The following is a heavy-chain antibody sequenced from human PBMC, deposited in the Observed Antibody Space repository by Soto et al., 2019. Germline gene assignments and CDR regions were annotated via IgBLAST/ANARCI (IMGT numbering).Heavy chain of an antibody. D-gene: IGHD1-1*01. V-gene: IGHV4-4*07. CDR1: GASISGFY. Sequence: SETLSLTCTVSGASISGFYWSWIRKSAGKGLEWIGRIYATGTTDYNPSLKSRVMMSVDTSKKQFSLKLRSVTAADTAVYYCVRDGTKTLRDWFDPGGQEISVTVS. J-gene: IGHJ5*02. CDR2: IYATGTT. CDR3: VRDGTKTLRDWFDP.